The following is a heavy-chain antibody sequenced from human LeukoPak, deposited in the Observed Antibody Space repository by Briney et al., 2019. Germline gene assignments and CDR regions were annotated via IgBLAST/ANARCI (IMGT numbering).Heavy chain of an antibody. CDR1: GGSFSGYY. D-gene: IGHD3-10*01. CDR2: INHSGST. V-gene: IGHV4-34*01. Sequence: SETLSLTCAVYGGSFSGYYWSWIRQPPGKGLEWIGEINHSGSTNYNPSLKSRVTVSVDTSKNQFSLKLSSVTAADTAVYYCASEVLWSPGWFDPWGQGTLVTVSS. J-gene: IGHJ5*02. CDR3: ASEVLWSPGWFDP.